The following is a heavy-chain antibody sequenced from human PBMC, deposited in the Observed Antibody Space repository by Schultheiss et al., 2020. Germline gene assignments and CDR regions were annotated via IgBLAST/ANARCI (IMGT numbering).Heavy chain of an antibody. CDR1: GYTFTSYG. J-gene: IGHJ4*02. V-gene: IGHV1-18*01. D-gene: IGHD5-18*01. Sequence: ASVKVSCKASGYTFTSYGISWVRQAPGQGLEWMGWISAYNGNTNYAQKFQGRVTMTRDTSISTAYMELSRLRSDDTAVYYCARGRDTAMDDWGQGTLVTVSS. CDR3: ARGRDTAMDD. CDR2: ISAYNGNT.